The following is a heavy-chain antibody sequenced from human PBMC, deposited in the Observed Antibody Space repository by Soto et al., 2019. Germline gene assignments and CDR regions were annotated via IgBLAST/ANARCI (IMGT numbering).Heavy chain of an antibody. Sequence: GGSLRLSCAASGITFSSYAMSWVRQAPGKGLEWVSAISGSGGSTYYADSVKGRFTISRDNSKNTLYLQMNSLRAEDTAVYYCAKSPAARPNYFDYWGQGTLVTVSS. V-gene: IGHV3-23*01. CDR1: GITFSSYA. D-gene: IGHD6-6*01. CDR3: AKSPAARPNYFDY. J-gene: IGHJ4*02. CDR2: ISGSGGST.